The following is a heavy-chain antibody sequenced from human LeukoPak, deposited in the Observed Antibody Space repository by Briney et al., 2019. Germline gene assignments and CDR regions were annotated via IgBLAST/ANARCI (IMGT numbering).Heavy chain of an antibody. CDR3: ARVYYDFWSGYRRAYYFDY. Sequence: ASVKVSFKASGYTFTGYYMHWVRQAPGQGLEWMGWINPNSGGTNYAQKFQGRVTMTRDTSISTAYMELSRLRSDDTAVYYCARVYYDFWSGYRRAYYFDYWGQGTLVTVSS. CDR2: INPNSGGT. J-gene: IGHJ4*02. D-gene: IGHD3-3*01. V-gene: IGHV1-2*02. CDR1: GYTFTGYY.